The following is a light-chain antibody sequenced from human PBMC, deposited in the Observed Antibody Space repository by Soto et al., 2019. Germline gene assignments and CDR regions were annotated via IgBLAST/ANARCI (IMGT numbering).Light chain of an antibody. CDR2: GAS. V-gene: IGKV3-15*01. Sequence: EIVMTQSPATLSVSPGERATLSCRASQSVSSNFAGYQQKPGQAPRLLIYGASTRATGIPARFSGSGSGTEFTLTISSLQSEDFAVYYCQQYNNWLPYTFGQGTKLEIK. CDR1: QSVSSN. J-gene: IGKJ2*01. CDR3: QQYNNWLPYT.